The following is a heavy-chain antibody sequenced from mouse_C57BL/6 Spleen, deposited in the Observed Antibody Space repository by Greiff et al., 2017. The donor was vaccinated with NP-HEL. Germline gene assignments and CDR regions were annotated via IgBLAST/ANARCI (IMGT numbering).Heavy chain of an antibody. D-gene: IGHD1-1*01. J-gene: IGHJ1*03. CDR2: ISDGGSYT. Sequence: EVKLEESGGGLVKPGGSLKLSCAASGFTFSSYAMSWVRQTPEKRLEWVATISDGGSYTYYPDNVKGRFTISRDNAKNNLYLQMSHLKSEDTAMYYCARDRYYYGSSWYFDVWGTGTTVTVSS. CDR3: ARDRYYYGSSWYFDV. CDR1: GFTFSSYA. V-gene: IGHV5-4*01.